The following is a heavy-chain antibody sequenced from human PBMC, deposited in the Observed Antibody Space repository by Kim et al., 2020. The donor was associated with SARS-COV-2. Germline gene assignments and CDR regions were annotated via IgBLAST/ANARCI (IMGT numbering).Heavy chain of an antibody. CDR3: AKSLDLRSGWYYFDY. CDR1: GFTFSTYA. V-gene: IGHV3-23*01. J-gene: IGHJ4*02. CDR2: FIVSGGTT. Sequence: GGSLRLSCAASGFTFSTYAMSWVRQAQGKGLEWVSAFIVSGGTTYYADSVKGRFTISRDNSKNTLYLQMNSLRAEDTAVYYCAKSLDLRSGWYYFDYWGQGTLVTVSS. D-gene: IGHD6-19*01.